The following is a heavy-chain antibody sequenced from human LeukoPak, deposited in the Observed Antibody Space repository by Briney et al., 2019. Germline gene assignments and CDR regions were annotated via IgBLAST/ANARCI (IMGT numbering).Heavy chain of an antibody. CDR1: GFTFSSYA. CDR2: ISYDGSNK. Sequence: GGSLRLSCAASGFTFSSYAMHWVRQAPGKGLEWVAVISYDGSNKYYADSVKGRFTISRDNSKNTLYLQMNSLRAEDTAVYYCARTYGGNSGYFDYWGQGTLVTVSS. J-gene: IGHJ4*02. CDR3: ARTYGGNSGYFDY. D-gene: IGHD4-23*01. V-gene: IGHV3-30-3*01.